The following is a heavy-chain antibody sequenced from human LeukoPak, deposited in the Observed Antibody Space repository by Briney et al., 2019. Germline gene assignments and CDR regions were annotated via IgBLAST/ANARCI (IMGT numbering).Heavy chain of an antibody. CDR2: IYDRGST. CDR1: GGSISCGGYS. J-gene: IGHJ5*02. CDR3: ARGEYYYDSSGYYGNWFDP. D-gene: IGHD3-22*01. V-gene: IGHV4-30-2*01. Sequence: PSQTLSFTCAGSGGSISCGGYSWSWIRQPPEKGLEWNGYIYDRGSTYYNPSLMSRITISVDRSKNQFSLKLSSVTAADTAVYDCARGEYYYDSSGYYGNWFDPWGQGTLVTVSS.